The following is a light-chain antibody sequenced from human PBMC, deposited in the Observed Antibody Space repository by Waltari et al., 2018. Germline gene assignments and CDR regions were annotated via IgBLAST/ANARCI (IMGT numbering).Light chain of an antibody. Sequence: EIVMTQSPAILSVSPGAAATLSCRPSHGIGTNLAWYQKKPGQAHRLLIYDASTRAPGIPARFTGGGSGTEFTLVINSLQSEDSALYFCQQYRDWYSFGQGTKLEIK. CDR2: DAS. CDR3: QQYRDWYS. CDR1: HGIGTN. V-gene: IGKV3-15*01. J-gene: IGKJ2*01.